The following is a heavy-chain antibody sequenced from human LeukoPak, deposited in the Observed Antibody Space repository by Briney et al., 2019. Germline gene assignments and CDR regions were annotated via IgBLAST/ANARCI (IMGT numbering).Heavy chain of an antibody. Sequence: PGGSLRLSCAASGFTFPNYAMTWVRQAPGKGLEWVSGISGGGGSTYYADSVKGRFTISRDNSKNTLYLQMNSLRAEDTAVYYCAKDRGFSPLGFDIWGQGTMVTVSS. V-gene: IGHV3-23*01. CDR1: GFTFPNYA. D-gene: IGHD3-10*01. CDR3: AKDRGFSPLGFDI. CDR2: ISGGGGST. J-gene: IGHJ3*02.